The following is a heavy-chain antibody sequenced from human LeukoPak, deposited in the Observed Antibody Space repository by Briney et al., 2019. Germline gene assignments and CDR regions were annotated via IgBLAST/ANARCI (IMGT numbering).Heavy chain of an antibody. CDR2: IWYDGSNK. CDR1: GFTFSSYG. D-gene: IGHD5-18*01. CDR3: ARGLFVDTAMDFDY. J-gene: IGHJ4*02. Sequence: GRSLRLSCAASGFTFSSYGMHWVRQAPGKGLEWVAVIWYDGSNKYYADSVKGRFTISRDNSKNTLYLQMNSPRAEDTAVYYCARGLFVDTAMDFDYWGQGTLVTVSS. V-gene: IGHV3-33*01.